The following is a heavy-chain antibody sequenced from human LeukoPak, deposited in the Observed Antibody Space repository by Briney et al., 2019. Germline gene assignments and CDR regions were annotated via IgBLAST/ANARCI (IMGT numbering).Heavy chain of an antibody. V-gene: IGHV1-2*02. D-gene: IGHD3-10*01. Sequence: ASAKVSCKASGYTFTGYYMHWVRQAPGQGLEWMGWINPNSGGTNYAQKFQGRVTMTRDTSISTAYMELSRLRSDDTAVYYCARVWFGELHSIDYYYYGMDVWGQGTTVTVSS. J-gene: IGHJ6*02. CDR3: ARVWFGELHSIDYYYYGMDV. CDR1: GYTFTGYY. CDR2: INPNSGGT.